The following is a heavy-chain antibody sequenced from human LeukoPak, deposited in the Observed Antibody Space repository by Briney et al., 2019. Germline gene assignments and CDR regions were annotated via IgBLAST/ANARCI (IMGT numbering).Heavy chain of an antibody. CDR1: GFTFSSYY. J-gene: IGHJ4*02. V-gene: IGHV3-21*01. CDR2: ISSGSGYI. Sequence: GGSLRLSCAASGFTFSSYYMNWVRQAPGKGLEWVSSISSGSGYIYYADSVRGRFTISRDNAKNSLYLQMNSLRAEDTAVYYCARPQEAHDYWGQGTLVTVSS. CDR3: ARPQEAHDY.